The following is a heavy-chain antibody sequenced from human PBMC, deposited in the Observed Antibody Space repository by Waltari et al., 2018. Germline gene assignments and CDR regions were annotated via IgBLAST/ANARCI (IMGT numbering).Heavy chain of an antibody. CDR1: GVPIGSSGYP. Sequence: QLQLQESGPGLVMHSETLSLPLTVSGVPIGSSGYPWGWTRQPPGKELEEIGSIFYNGNTYYNPSLKSRLTICLDRSKSQFYLKLNSVIAADTALYYCRAFNDFWALDIWGQGTLVTVSS. V-gene: IGHV4-39*01. CDR3: RAFNDFWALDI. D-gene: IGHD3-3*01. CDR2: IFYNGNT. J-gene: IGHJ3*02.